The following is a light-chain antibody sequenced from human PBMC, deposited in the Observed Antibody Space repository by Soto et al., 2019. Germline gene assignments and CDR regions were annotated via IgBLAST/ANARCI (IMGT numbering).Light chain of an antibody. V-gene: IGKV2-28*01. J-gene: IGKJ1*01. CDR2: LSS. Sequence: DIVMTQSPLSLPVTPGEPASISCRSSQSLLHSKGYNYLDWYLQKPGQSPQLLIFLSSNRDSGVPDRFSGSGSGTDFTLKISRVEAEDVGVYYCMQSLQTPWTFGQGTKV. CDR1: QSLLHSKGYNY. CDR3: MQSLQTPWT.